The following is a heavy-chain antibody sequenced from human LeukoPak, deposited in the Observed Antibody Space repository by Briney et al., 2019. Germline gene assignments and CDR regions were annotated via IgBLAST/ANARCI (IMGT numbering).Heavy chain of an antibody. D-gene: IGHD2-21*01. CDR1: GFTFSDYY. CDR2: ISGSGANT. Sequence: GGSLRLSCAASGFTFSDYYMSWVRQAPGKGLEWVSGISGSGANTYHADSVKGRFTISRDNSKSTLYVQMNSLRAEDTAVYYCATEKGDSPDYWGQGTLVTVSS. J-gene: IGHJ4*02. V-gene: IGHV3-23*01. CDR3: ATEKGDSPDY.